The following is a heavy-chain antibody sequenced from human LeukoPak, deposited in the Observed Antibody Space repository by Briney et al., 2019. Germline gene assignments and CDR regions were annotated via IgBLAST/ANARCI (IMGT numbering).Heavy chain of an antibody. Sequence: PGRSLRLSCAASGLTFATYAMHCVRPPPGEGLEWVSGIRWVGGRIGYADSGTGRFTISRDNAKNSWYLQMNSLRAEDTAVYYCASTYYYGSGSVDYWGQGTLVTVSS. CDR3: ASTYYYGSGSVDY. D-gene: IGHD3-10*01. CDR1: GLTFATYA. J-gene: IGHJ4*02. CDR2: IRWVGGRI. V-gene: IGHV3-9*01.